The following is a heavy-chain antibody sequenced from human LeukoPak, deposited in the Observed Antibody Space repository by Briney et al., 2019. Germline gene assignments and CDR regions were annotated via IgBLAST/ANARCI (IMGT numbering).Heavy chain of an antibody. V-gene: IGHV4-34*01. CDR2: INHSGST. J-gene: IGHJ4*02. D-gene: IGHD4-17*01. CDR1: GGSFSGYY. Sequence: SETLSLTCAVYGGSFSGYYWSWIRQPPGKGLEWIGEINHSGSTNFNPSLKSRVTISVDTPKNQFSLKLSSVTAADTAVYYCASTVITANYYLDYWGQGTLVTVSS. CDR3: ASTVITANYYLDY.